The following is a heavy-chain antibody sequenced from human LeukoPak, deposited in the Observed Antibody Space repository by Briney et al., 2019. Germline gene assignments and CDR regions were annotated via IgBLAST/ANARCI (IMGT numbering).Heavy chain of an antibody. V-gene: IGHV3-30*18. CDR1: GFTFSNYG. CDR3: AKDYYDSSGYYYPNFDY. CDR2: ISYDGSNK. D-gene: IGHD3-22*01. Sequence: GGSLRLSCAASGFTFSNYGMHWVRQAPGKGLEWVAVISYDGSNKYYADSVKGRFTISRDNSKNTLYLQMNSLRAEDTAVYYCAKDYYDSSGYYYPNFDYWGQGTLVTVSS. J-gene: IGHJ4*02.